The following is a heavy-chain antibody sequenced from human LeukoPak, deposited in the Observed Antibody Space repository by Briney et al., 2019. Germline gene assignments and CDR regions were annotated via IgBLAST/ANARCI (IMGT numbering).Heavy chain of an antibody. V-gene: IGHV3-21*01. CDR1: GFTFSSYS. Sequence: PGGSLRLSCAASGFTFSSYSMIWVRQAPGKGLEWVSSISSSSRYRYYADSVKGRFTISRDNSKNTLYLQMNSLRAEDTGVYYCAKDLSSGSRRAYWGQGTLVTVSS. D-gene: IGHD6-19*01. CDR3: AKDLSSGSRRAY. CDR2: ISSSSRYR. J-gene: IGHJ4*02.